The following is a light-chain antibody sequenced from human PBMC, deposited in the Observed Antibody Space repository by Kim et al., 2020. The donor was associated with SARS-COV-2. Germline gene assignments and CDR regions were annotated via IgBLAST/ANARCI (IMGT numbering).Light chain of an antibody. CDR2: GES. V-gene: IGKV3-15*01. J-gene: IGKJ2*01. CDR1: KCDSDN. CDR3: KQYKRGPI. Sequence: VSPGERATISARASKCDSDNLAWYQQTPGRAPRVLIYGESTRASDIPARFRGSGCGKEFTLTISSLQSEDFSIFYCKQYKRGPIFGQGTKL.